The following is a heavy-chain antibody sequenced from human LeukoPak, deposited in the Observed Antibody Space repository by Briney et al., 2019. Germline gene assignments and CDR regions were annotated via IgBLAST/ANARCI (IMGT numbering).Heavy chain of an antibody. V-gene: IGHV3-74*01. Sequence: GGSLRLSCAASGFTFSTYWMHWVRHAPGKGLVWVSRFNSDGRSAYYADSVKGRFTITRDNAKNTLYLQMNSLRAEDTAVYYCARGSTVTSYYYYGMDVWGQGTTVTVSS. CDR1: GFTFSTYW. CDR2: FNSDGRSA. J-gene: IGHJ6*02. D-gene: IGHD4-17*01. CDR3: ARGSTVTSYYYYGMDV.